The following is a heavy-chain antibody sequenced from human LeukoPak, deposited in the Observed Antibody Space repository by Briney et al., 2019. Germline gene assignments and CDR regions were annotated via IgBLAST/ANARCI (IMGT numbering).Heavy chain of an antibody. J-gene: IGHJ4*02. V-gene: IGHV4-39*01. CDR1: ADSISRSTYY. D-gene: IGHD6-19*01. CDR2: IYHSGDT. CDR3: ARQSWVGSSGWRNEDTYYFDY. Sequence: ASETLSLTCTVSADSISRSTYYWDWIRQSPGKGLEWIVSIYHSGDTSYNPSLKNRVTISVDTSKNQFSLRLTSVTATDTAVYYCARQSWVGSSGWRNEDTYYFDYWGQGTLVTVSS.